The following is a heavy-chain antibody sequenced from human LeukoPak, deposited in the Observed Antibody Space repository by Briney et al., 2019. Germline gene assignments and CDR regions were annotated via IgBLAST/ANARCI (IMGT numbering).Heavy chain of an antibody. CDR1: GGTISSSSYY. CDR2: IYYSGST. CDR3: ARAGYSYGEPDY. V-gene: IGHV4-39*01. Sequence: SETLSLTCTVSGGTISSSSYYWGWIRQPPGKGLEWIGSIYYSGSTYYTPSRKSRITISVDTSKNQLSLKLSTVAAAATAVYYCARAGYSYGEPDYWGQGTLVTVSS. D-gene: IGHD5-18*01. J-gene: IGHJ4*02.